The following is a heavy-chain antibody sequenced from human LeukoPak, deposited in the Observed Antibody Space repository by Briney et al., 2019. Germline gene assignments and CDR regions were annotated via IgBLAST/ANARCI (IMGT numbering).Heavy chain of an antibody. D-gene: IGHD2-2*01. J-gene: IGHJ6*03. CDR2: INWNGGSK. CDR1: GFTFDDYG. V-gene: IGHV3-20*04. CDR3: ARVLGYCSSTSCYYYYSLDA. Sequence: PGGSLRLSCAASGFTFDDYGMSWVRQAPGKGLEWVPGINWNGGSKGYADSVKGRFTISRDNAKNPLYLQMKRLRAKDTALYYCARVLGYCSSTSCYYYYSLDAWGKGTTVTASS.